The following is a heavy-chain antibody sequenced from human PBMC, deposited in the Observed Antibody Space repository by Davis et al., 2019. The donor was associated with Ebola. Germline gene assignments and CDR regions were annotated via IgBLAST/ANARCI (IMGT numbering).Heavy chain of an antibody. CDR3: ASPVEYCSGSSCYSYYYYGMDV. Sequence: SVKVSCKASGGTFSSYAISWVRQAPGQGLEWMGGIIPIFGTANYAQKFQGRVTITADKSTSTAYMELSSLRSEDTAVYYCASPVEYCSGSSCYSYYYYGMDVWGQGTTVTVSS. V-gene: IGHV1-69*06. D-gene: IGHD2-15*01. CDR1: GGTFSSYA. J-gene: IGHJ6*02. CDR2: IIPIFGTA.